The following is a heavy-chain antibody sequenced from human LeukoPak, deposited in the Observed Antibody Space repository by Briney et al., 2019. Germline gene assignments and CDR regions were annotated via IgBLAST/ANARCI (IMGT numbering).Heavy chain of an antibody. CDR3: ARGPLVGATTRSGIDY. CDR1: GFTFSSYA. CDR2: ISYDGSNK. D-gene: IGHD1-26*01. J-gene: IGHJ4*02. V-gene: IGHV3-30-3*01. Sequence: GGSLRLSRAASGFTFSSYAMHWVRQAPGKGLEWVAVISYDGSNKYYAGSVKGRFTISRDNSKNTLYLQMNSLRAEDTAVYYCARGPLVGATTRSGIDYWGQGTLVTVSS.